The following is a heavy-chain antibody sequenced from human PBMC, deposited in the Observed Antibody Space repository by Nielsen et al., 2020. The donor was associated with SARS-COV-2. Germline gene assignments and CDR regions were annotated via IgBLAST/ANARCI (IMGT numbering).Heavy chain of an antibody. D-gene: IGHD6-13*01. CDR2: IYYSGST. J-gene: IGHJ2*01. CDR1: GGSISSSSYY. Sequence: SETLSLTCTVSGGSISSSSYYWGWIRQPPGKGLEWIGSIYYSGSTYYNPSLKSRVTISVDTSKNQFSLKLSSVTAADTAVYYCARLHHAVYSSSWPPYWYFDLWGRGTLVTVSS. CDR3: ARLHHAVYSSSWPPYWYFDL. V-gene: IGHV4-39*01.